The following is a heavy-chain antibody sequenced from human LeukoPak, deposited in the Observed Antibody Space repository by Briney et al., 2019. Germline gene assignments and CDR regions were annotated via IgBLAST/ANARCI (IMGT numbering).Heavy chain of an antibody. CDR3: AKSRYCSSTSCRLDY. CDR2: IRYDGSNK. D-gene: IGHD2-2*01. CDR1: GFTFSSYG. J-gene: IGHJ4*02. Sequence: GGSLRLSCAASGFTFSSYGMHWVRQAPGKGLEWVAFIRYDGSNKYYADSVKGRFTISRDNSKNTLYLQMNSLRAEDTAVYYCAKSRYCSSTSCRLDYWGQGTLVTVSS. V-gene: IGHV3-30*02.